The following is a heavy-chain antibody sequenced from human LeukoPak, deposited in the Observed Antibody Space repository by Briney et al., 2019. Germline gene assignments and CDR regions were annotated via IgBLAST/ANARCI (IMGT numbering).Heavy chain of an antibody. CDR1: GFTFSSYW. J-gene: IGHJ4*02. CDR2: IKQDGSEK. D-gene: IGHD1-26*01. CDR3: ARDRKYTGSYYFDY. V-gene: IGHV3-7*01. Sequence: PGGSLRLSCAASGFTFSSYWMSWVRQAPGKGLEWVANIKQDGSEKYYVDSVKGRFTISRDNAKSSLYLQMNSLRAEDTAVYYCARDRKYTGSYYFDYWGQGTLVTVSS.